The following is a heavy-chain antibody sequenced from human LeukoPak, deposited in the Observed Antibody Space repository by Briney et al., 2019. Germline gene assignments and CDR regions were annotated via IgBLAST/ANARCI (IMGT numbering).Heavy chain of an antibody. V-gene: IGHV3-11*01. J-gene: IGHJ4*02. CDR3: ARDRDEWEIGTHFDY. Sequence: GGSRRLSCAASGFTFSDYYMSWIRQAPGKGLEWVSYISSSGSTIYYADSVKGRFTISRDNAKNSLYLQMNSLRAEDTAVYYCARDRDEWEIGTHFDYWGQGALVTVSS. D-gene: IGHD1-26*01. CDR1: GFTFSDYY. CDR2: ISSSGSTI.